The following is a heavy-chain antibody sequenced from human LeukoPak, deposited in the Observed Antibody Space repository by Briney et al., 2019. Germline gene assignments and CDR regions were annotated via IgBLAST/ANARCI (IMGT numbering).Heavy chain of an antibody. CDR2: IYYSGST. CDR1: GGSISSYY. J-gene: IGHJ3*02. V-gene: IGHV4-59*01. CDR3: ARDDERDAFDI. Sequence: SETLSLTCTVSGGSISSYYWSWIRQPPGKGLEWIGYIYYSGSTNYNPSLKSRVTISVDTSKNQFSLKLSSVTAADTAVYCCARDDERDAFDIWGQGTMVTVSS.